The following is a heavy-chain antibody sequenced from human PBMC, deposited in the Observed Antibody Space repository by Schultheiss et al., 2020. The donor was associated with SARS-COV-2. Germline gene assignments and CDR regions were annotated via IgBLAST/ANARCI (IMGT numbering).Heavy chain of an antibody. CDR3: ARSRMSRRTIKTSIAARSRYFDY. Sequence: SETLSLTCTVSGGSISSGGYYWSWIRQHPGKGLEWIGYIYYSGSTNYNPSLKSRVTISVDTSKNQFSLKLSSVTAADTAVYYCARSRMSRRTIKTSIAARSRYFDYWGQGTLVTVSS. D-gene: IGHD6-6*01. J-gene: IGHJ4*02. CDR1: GGSISSGGYY. V-gene: IGHV4-61*08. CDR2: IYYSGST.